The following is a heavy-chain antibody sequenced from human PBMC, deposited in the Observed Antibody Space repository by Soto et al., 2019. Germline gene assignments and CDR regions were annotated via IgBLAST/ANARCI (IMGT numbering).Heavy chain of an antibody. V-gene: IGHV1-69*06. CDR2: IIPIFGTA. CDR3: VRDFEGSYGYGPFDY. D-gene: IGHD5-18*01. CDR1: GGTFSSYA. J-gene: IGHJ4*02. Sequence: SVKVSCKASGGTFSSYAISWVRQAPGQGLEWMGGIIPIFGTANYAQKFQGRVTTTADKSTSTAYMELSSLRSEDTAVYYCVRDFEGSYGYGPFDYWGQGTLVTVSS.